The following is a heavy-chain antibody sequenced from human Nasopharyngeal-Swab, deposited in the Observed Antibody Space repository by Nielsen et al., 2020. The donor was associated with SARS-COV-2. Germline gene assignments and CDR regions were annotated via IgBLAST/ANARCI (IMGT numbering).Heavy chain of an antibody. CDR1: APIVGGPA. CDR3: TTDYYFDY. CDR2: ILSKDHNYAT. D-gene: IGHD4/OR15-4a*01. V-gene: IGHV3-73*01. Sequence: LKISCAVSAPIVGGPAVHCVRQAAGGGLEWVGRILSKDHNYATTYGASVKGRFTISRDESKNSAFLQMDIMNTEDTALYYCTTDYYFDYWGQRTLVTVSS. J-gene: IGHJ4*02.